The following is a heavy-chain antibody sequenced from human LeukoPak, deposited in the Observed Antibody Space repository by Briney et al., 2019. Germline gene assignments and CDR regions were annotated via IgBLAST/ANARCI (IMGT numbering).Heavy chain of an antibody. CDR3: ARDGSSSWYGGGYFDY. J-gene: IGHJ4*02. D-gene: IGHD6-13*01. Sequence: ETLSLTCTVSGASISSYYWSWIRQPPGRGLEWIGYIYYSGSTNYNPSLKSRVTISVDTSKNQFSLKLSSVTAADTAVYYCARDGSSSWYGGGYFDYWGQGTLVTVSS. CDR2: IYYSGST. CDR1: GASISSYY. V-gene: IGHV4-59*01.